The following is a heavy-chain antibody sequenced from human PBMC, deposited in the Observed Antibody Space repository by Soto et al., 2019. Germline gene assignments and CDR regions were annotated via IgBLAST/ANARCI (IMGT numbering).Heavy chain of an antibody. Sequence: ASVKFSCRASGYAFTSYYMQWVRQAPGQGLEWMGIINPSGGSTSYSQKLQGRVTMTRDTSTRTVYMELKSLRAEDTAVYYCARAGIAARRASWFDPWGQGTLVTV. V-gene: IGHV1-46*04. CDR2: INPSGGST. D-gene: IGHD6-6*01. CDR3: ARAGIAARRASWFDP. J-gene: IGHJ5*02. CDR1: GYAFTSYY.